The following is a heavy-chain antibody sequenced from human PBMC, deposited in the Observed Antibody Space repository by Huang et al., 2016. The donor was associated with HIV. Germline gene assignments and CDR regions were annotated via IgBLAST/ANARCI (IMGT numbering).Heavy chain of an antibody. CDR2: IYYKGSN. CDR1: GGSIRSSDYH. J-gene: IGHJ6*03. CDR3: ARHREGPVAYYSGWGSHLNYMDV. Sequence: QLLLQESGPGLVKPSEALALTCAVSGGSIRSSDYHWGWIRQPPGKGLEWIGRIYYKGSNHHSPSLKSRVTIAVDTSKNLFFLNLTSMTAADTAVYYCARHREGPVAYYSGWGSHLNYMDVWGRGRTVVVSS. V-gene: IGHV4-39*01. D-gene: IGHD3-10*01.